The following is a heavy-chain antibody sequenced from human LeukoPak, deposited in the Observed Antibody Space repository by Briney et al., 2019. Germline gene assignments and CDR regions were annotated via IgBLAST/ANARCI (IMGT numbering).Heavy chain of an antibody. CDR3: ARAVGYGGSNFDY. D-gene: IGHD4-23*01. CDR2: IYYSGRT. V-gene: IGHV4-30-4*01. Sequence: PSETLSLTCTVPGGSISSGDYFWSWLRQSPGEGLEWIGYIYYSGRTYCSPSLESRVTISLDTSKNQFSLKVNTVTAADTAVYYCARAVGYGGSNFDYWGQGTLVTVSS. J-gene: IGHJ4*02. CDR1: GGSISSGDYF.